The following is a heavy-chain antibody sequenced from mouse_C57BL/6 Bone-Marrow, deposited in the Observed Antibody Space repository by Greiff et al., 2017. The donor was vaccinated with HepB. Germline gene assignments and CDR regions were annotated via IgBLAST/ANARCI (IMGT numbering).Heavy chain of an antibody. V-gene: IGHV1-19*01. Sequence: VQLKQSGPVLVKPGASVKMSCKASGYTFTDYYMNWVKQSHGKSLEWIGVINPYNGGTSYNQKFKGKATLTVDKSSSTAYMELNSLTSEDSAVYYCARCLRDAMDYWGQGTSVTVSS. J-gene: IGHJ4*01. CDR3: ARCLRDAMDY. CDR1: GYTFTDYY. D-gene: IGHD3-3*01. CDR2: INPYNGGT.